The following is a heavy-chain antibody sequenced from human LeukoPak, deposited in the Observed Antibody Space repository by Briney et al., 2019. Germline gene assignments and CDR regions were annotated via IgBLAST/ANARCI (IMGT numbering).Heavy chain of an antibody. CDR2: ISGSSRYI. V-gene: IGHV3-21*06. CDR1: KFTFSNYT. Sequence: GGSLRLSCAASKFTFSNYTLAWVRQSPGKGLDWVSSISGSSRYIHYSDSVKGRFTISRDNAKNSLYLQMDSLTADDTAVYYCARVNSALVVSLEGSWAGSLGFDHWGQGTLVTVSS. D-gene: IGHD3-3*01. J-gene: IGHJ4*02. CDR3: ARVNSALVVSLEGSWAGSLGFDH.